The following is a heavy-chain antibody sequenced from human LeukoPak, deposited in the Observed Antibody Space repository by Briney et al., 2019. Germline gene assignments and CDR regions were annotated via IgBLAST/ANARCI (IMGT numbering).Heavy chain of an antibody. CDR2: IYYSGST. J-gene: IGHJ4*02. D-gene: IGHD1-26*01. V-gene: IGHV4-59*08. Sequence: SETLSLTCTVSGGSISSYYWSWIRQPPGKGLEWIGYIYYSGSTNYNPSLKSRVTTSVDTSKNQFSLKLSSVTAADTAVYYCARRGRTGAAPFDYWGQGTLVTVSS. CDR1: GGSISSYY. CDR3: ARRGRTGAAPFDY.